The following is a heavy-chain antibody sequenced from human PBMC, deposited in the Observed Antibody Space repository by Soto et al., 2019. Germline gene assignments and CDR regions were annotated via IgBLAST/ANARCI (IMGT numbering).Heavy chain of an antibody. V-gene: IGHV3-74*01. D-gene: IGHD2-2*02. J-gene: IGHJ6*03. CDR3: ARVGGYCSSTSCHSGLYYYYYMDV. Sequence: EVQLVESGGGLVQPGGSLRLSCAASGFTFSSYWMHWVRQAPGKGLVWVSRINSDGSSTSYADSVKGRFTISRDNAKNTLYLQMNSLRAEDTAVYYCARVGGYCSSTSCHSGLYYYYYMDVWGKGTTVTVSS. CDR2: INSDGSST. CDR1: GFTFSSYW.